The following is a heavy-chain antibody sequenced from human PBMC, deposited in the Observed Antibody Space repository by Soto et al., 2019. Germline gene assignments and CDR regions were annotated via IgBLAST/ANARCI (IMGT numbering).Heavy chain of an antibody. V-gene: IGHV4-39*07. D-gene: IGHD2-15*01. CDR2: IYYSGST. CDR3: ARAAVVVVAANRDAFDI. J-gene: IGHJ3*02. Sequence: SETLSLTCTVSGGSISSSSYYWGWIRQPPGKGLEWIGSIYYSGSTYYNQSLKSRVTISVDTSKNQFSLKLNSVTAADPAVYYCARAAVVVVAANRDAFDILGQWTMVTV. CDR1: GGSISSSSYY.